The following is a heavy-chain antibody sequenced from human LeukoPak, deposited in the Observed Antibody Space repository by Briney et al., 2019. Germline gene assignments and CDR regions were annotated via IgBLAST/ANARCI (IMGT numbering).Heavy chain of an antibody. V-gene: IGHV4-30-2*01. CDR1: GGSISSGDYS. CDR2: IYHSGST. CDR3: ARSEVIAAQYFDY. J-gene: IGHJ4*02. Sequence: SETLSLTCAVSGGSISSGDYSWSGIRQPPGKGLEWIGYIYHSGSTYYNPSLKSRVTISVDRSKNQFSLKLSSVTAADTAVYYCARSEVIAAQYFDYWGQGTLVTVSS. D-gene: IGHD2-15*01.